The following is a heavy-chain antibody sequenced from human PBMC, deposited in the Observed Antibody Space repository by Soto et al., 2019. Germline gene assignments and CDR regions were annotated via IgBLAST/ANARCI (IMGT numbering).Heavy chain of an antibody. V-gene: IGHV3-74*01. CDR3: ARGEADYGDNANNWFDP. D-gene: IGHD4-17*01. J-gene: IGHJ5*02. CDR1: GFTFSSYW. Sequence: GGSLRFSCAASGFTFSSYWMHWVRQAPGKGLVWVSRINSDGSSTSYADSVKGRFTISRDNAKNTLYLQMNSLRAEDTAVYYCARGEADYGDNANNWFDPWGQGTLVTVSS. CDR2: INSDGSST.